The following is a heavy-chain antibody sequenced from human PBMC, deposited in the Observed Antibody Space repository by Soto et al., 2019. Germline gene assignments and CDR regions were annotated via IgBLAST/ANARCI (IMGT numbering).Heavy chain of an antibody. J-gene: IGHJ4*02. CDR3: AREIEGPPPKTPRFLDY. V-gene: IGHV1-18*04. D-gene: IGHD3-10*01. Sequence: ASVKVSCKASGYTFTSYGISWVRQAPGQGLEWMGWISAYNGNTNYAQKLQGRVTMTTDTSTSTAYMELRSLRNDDTAVYYCAREIEGPPPKTPRFLDYWGQGTLVTVSS. CDR1: GYTFTSYG. CDR2: ISAYNGNT.